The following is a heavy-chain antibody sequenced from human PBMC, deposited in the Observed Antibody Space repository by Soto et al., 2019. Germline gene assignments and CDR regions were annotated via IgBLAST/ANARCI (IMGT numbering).Heavy chain of an antibody. CDR2: ISGSGGSA. CDR1: RFTFSSYV. Sequence: DVRLLESGGGLVQPGGSLRLSCAASRFTFSSYVMTWVRQAPGKGLEWVSSISGSGGSAYYADSVKGRFTISRDNSKNTLYLQRNSLRAEDTAVYYCAKDRRDYYGSGSSDWNDPWGQGTLVTVSS. V-gene: IGHV3-23*01. CDR3: AKDRRDYYGSGSSDWNDP. D-gene: IGHD3-10*01. J-gene: IGHJ5*02.